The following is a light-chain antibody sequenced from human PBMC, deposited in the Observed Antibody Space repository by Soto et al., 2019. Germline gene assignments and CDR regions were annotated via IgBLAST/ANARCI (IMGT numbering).Light chain of an antibody. J-gene: IGKJ4*01. CDR1: QSMGSN. V-gene: IGKV3-15*01. CDR3: QHRANWPLT. Sequence: EIVMTQSPASPSVSPGERATLSCRASQSMGSNLAWYQQKPGQAPRLLIYGASTRATGIPDRFSGSGSGTDFTLTISSLEPEDFALYYCQHRANWPLTFGGGTKVDI. CDR2: GAS.